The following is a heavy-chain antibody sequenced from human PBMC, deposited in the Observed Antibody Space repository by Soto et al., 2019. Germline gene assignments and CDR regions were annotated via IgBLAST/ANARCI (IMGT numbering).Heavy chain of an antibody. CDR1: GFTFSSYG. V-gene: IGHV3-30*18. D-gene: IGHD3-9*01. CDR2: ISYDGSNK. CDR3: AKVVTVLRYFDWSNDY. J-gene: IGHJ4*02. Sequence: GGSLRLSCAASGFTFSSYGMHWVRQAPGKGPEWVAVISYDGSNKYYADSVKGRFTISRDNSKNTLYLQMNSLRAEDTAVYYCAKVVTVLRYFDWSNDYWGQGTLVTVSS.